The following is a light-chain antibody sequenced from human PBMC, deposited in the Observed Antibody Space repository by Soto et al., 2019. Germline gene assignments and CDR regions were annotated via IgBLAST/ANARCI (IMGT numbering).Light chain of an antibody. CDR1: QSISSY. V-gene: IGKV1-39*01. CDR3: QQTYSSPPT. Sequence: DIQMTQSPSSLSASVGDRVTITCRASQSISSYLNWYQQKPGKAPKLLISAASRLQSGAPSRFSGSGSGTDFTLIISSLQPAEFATYYCQQTYSSPPTFGQGTKV. CDR2: AAS. J-gene: IGKJ1*01.